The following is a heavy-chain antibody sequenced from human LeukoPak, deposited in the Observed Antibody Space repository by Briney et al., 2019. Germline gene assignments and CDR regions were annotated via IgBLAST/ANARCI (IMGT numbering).Heavy chain of an antibody. D-gene: IGHD6-13*01. Sequence: GESLKISCQDSGFTLTNYWIGWVRQMPGKGLEWMGIIHSTDSHAKYSPSFQGQVTISVDKSISTAYLQWRGLKAPDTAMYYCARIIAAAYYFDYWGQGTLVTLSS. CDR2: IHSTDSHA. V-gene: IGHV5-51*01. CDR3: ARIIAAAYYFDY. J-gene: IGHJ4*02. CDR1: GFTLTNYW.